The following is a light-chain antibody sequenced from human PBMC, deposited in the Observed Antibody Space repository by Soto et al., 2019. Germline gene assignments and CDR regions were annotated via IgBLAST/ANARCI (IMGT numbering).Light chain of an antibody. Sequence: GDRVTITCRASQGISNYLAWYQQKPGKVPKLLIYAASTLQSGVPSRFSGSGSGTDFTLTISSLQPEDVATYYCQKYNSAPHTFGQGTKLEIK. J-gene: IGKJ2*01. V-gene: IGKV1-27*01. CDR2: AAS. CDR1: QGISNY. CDR3: QKYNSAPHT.